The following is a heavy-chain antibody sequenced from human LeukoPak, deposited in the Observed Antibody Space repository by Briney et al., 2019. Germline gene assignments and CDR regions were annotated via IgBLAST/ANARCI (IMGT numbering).Heavy chain of an antibody. J-gene: IGHJ4*02. CDR2: IIPIFGTA. CDR3: AREGYCSSTSCLDY. V-gene: IGHV1-69*06. Sequence: GASVKVSCKASGGTFSSYAISWVRQAPGQGLEWMGGIIPIFGTANYAQKFQGRVTITADKSTSTAYMELSSLRSEDTAVYYCAREGYCSSTSCLDYWGQGTLVTVSS. CDR1: GGTFSSYA. D-gene: IGHD2-2*01.